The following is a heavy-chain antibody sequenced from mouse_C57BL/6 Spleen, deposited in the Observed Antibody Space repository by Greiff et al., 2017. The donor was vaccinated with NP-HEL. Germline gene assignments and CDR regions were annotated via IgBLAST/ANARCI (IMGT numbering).Heavy chain of an antibody. V-gene: IGHV1-76*01. J-gene: IGHJ4*01. Sequence: QVQLQQSGAELVRPGASVKLSCKASGYTFTDYYINWVKQRPGQGLEWIARIYPGSGNTYYNEKFKGKATLTAEKSSSTAYMQLSSLTSEDSAVYFCARSHYYSNYGAMDYWGQGTSVTVSS. CDR1: GYTFTDYY. D-gene: IGHD2-5*01. CDR2: IYPGSGNT. CDR3: ARSHYYSNYGAMDY.